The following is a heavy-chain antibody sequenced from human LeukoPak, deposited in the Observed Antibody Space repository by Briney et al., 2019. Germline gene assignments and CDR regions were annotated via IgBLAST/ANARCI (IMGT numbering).Heavy chain of an antibody. V-gene: IGHV3-21*01. D-gene: IGHD3-3*01. CDR2: ISSSSSYI. J-gene: IGHJ4*02. CDR3: ARVAPLRSDQPY. Sequence: PGGSLRLSCAASGFTVSSNYMSWVRQAPGKGLEWVSSISSSSSYIYYADSVKGRFTISRDNAKNSLYLQMNSLRAEDTAVYYCARVAPLRSDQPYWGQGTLVTVSS. CDR1: GFTVSSNY.